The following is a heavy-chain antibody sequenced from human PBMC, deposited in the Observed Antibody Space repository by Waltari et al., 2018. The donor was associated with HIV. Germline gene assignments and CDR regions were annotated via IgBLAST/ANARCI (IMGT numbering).Heavy chain of an antibody. CDR2: INHSGRT. J-gene: IGHJ6*02. CDR3: ARARLVSRGQYCSTTSCLPHYYYYYGMDV. V-gene: IGHV4-34*01. D-gene: IGHD2-2*01. Sequence: QVQLRQWGAGLLQPSETRSLTCAVYGGSFSGSYWSWYRQPPRRGREWLGEINHSGRTNYNPFLKSRVTISVDTSKNQFSLKLTSVTAADTAVFYCARARLVSRGQYCSTTSCLPHYYYYYGMDVWGQGTTVTVSS. CDR1: GGSFSGSY.